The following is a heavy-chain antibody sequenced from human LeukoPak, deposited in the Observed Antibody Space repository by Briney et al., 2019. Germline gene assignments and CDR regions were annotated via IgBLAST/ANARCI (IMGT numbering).Heavy chain of an antibody. CDR3: ARVHKGYCTNGVCQLTNCFDP. Sequence: ASVKVSCKASGYTFTSYDINWVRQATGQGLEWMGWMNPNSGNTGYAQKFQGRVTITRNTSISTAYMELSSLRSEDTAVYYCARVHKGYCTNGVCQLTNCFDPWGQGTLVTVSS. J-gene: IGHJ5*02. D-gene: IGHD2-8*01. V-gene: IGHV1-8*03. CDR2: MNPNSGNT. CDR1: GYTFTSYD.